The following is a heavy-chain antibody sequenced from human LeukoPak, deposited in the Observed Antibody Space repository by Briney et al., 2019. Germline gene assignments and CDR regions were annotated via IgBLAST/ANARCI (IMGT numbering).Heavy chain of an antibody. V-gene: IGHV4-38-2*01. J-gene: IGHJ5*02. D-gene: IGHD2-2*01. CDR2: IYHSGST. CDR3: ARQDIVVVPAAKSLAGWFDP. Sequence: PSETLSLTCAVSGYSISSGYYWGWIRQPTGKGLEWIGSIYHSGSTYYNPSLKSRVTISVDTSKNQFSLKLSSVTAADTAVYYCARQDIVVVPAAKSLAGWFDPWGQGTLVTVSS. CDR1: GYSISSGYY.